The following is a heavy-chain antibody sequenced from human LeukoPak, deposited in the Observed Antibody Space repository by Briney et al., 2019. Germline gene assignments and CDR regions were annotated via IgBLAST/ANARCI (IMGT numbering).Heavy chain of an antibody. V-gene: IGHV3-23*01. CDR2: ISGSGNST. CDR1: GFAFSRYA. CDR3: AKTLVGATSGPDYYFVS. Sequence: GGSLRLSCAASGFAFSRYAMAGVPQAPGKGLEWVSAISGSGNSTYYPDSVKGRFSISRDNSKNTLFLQISGLRAEDTALYYCAKTLVGATSGPDYYFVSWGQGTLVTVSS. D-gene: IGHD1-26*01. J-gene: IGHJ4*02.